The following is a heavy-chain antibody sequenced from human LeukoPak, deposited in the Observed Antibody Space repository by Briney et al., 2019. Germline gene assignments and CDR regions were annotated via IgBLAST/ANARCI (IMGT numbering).Heavy chain of an antibody. CDR1: GFTFSSYS. J-gene: IGHJ4*02. D-gene: IGHD1-1*01. Sequence: GGSLRLSCEASGFTFSSYSMNWVRQAPGKGLEWVSYITSSSSTIYYADSVKGRFTISRDNAKNSLYLQMNSLRAEDTAVYYCARILTTGATISYWGQGTLVTVSS. CDR2: ITSSSSTI. CDR3: ARILTTGATISY. V-gene: IGHV3-48*01.